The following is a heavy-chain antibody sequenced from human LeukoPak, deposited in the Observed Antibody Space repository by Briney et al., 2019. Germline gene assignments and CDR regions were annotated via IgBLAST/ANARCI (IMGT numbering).Heavy chain of an antibody. CDR1: GFTFSSYG. Sequence: GGSLRLSCAASGFTFSSYGMHWVRQAPDKGLEWVAIIWYDGSRKYYADSVKGRFTISRDNSKNTLYMQMNSLRADDTAVYYCARDNSGLDYWGQGTPVTVSS. V-gene: IGHV3-33*01. CDR2: IWYDGSRK. D-gene: IGHD6-19*01. CDR3: ARDNSGLDY. J-gene: IGHJ4*02.